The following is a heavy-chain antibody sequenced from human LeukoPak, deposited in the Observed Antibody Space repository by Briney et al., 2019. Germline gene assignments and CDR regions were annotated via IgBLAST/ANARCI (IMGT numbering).Heavy chain of an antibody. V-gene: IGHV4-39*01. Sequence: SETLSLTCTVSGGSISSSRYYWGWIRQPPGKGLEWIGSIYYSGSTYYNPSLKSRVTISVDTSKNQFSLKLSSVTAADTAVYYCARTDYGSGSWLWGQGTLVTVSS. CDR3: ARTDYGSGSWL. CDR2: IYYSGST. D-gene: IGHD3-10*01. J-gene: IGHJ4*02. CDR1: GGSISSSRYY.